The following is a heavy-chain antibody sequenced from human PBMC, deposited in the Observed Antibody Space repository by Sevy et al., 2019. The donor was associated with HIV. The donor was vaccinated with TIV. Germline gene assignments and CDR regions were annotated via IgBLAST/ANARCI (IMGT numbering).Heavy chain of an antibody. CDR3: AKGDRSSGWYGAFDI. J-gene: IGHJ3*02. D-gene: IGHD6-19*01. CDR2: ISWNSVRI. CDR1: GFTLDDYA. V-gene: IGHV3-9*01. Sequence: GGSLRLSCAASGFTLDDYAMHWVRQAPGKGLEWVSSISWNSVRIDYADSVKGRFTISRDNAKRSLFLQMNRLRAEDTALYFCAKGDRSSGWYGAFDIWGQGTMVTVSS.